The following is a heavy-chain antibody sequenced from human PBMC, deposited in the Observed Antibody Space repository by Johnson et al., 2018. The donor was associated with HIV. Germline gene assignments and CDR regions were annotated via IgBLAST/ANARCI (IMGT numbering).Heavy chain of an antibody. CDR2: ISYDGSNK. CDR3: ARDQGRQWLAYDAFDI. V-gene: IGHV3-30-3*01. D-gene: IGHD6-19*01. CDR1: GFTFSSYA. Sequence: QVQLVESGGGVVQPGRSLRLSCAASGFTFSSYAMHWVRQAPGKGLEWVAVISYDGSNKYYADSVKGRFTISRDNAKNSLYLQMNSLRAEDTAVFYCARDQGRQWLAYDAFDIWGQGTMVTVSS. J-gene: IGHJ3*02.